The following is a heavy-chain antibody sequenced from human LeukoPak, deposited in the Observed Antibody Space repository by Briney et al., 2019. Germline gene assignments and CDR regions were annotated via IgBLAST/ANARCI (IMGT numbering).Heavy chain of an antibody. D-gene: IGHD1-26*01. V-gene: IGHV1-8*03. J-gene: IGHJ5*02. CDR1: GYTFTSYD. Sequence: GASVKVSCKASGYTFTSYDINWVRQATGQGLEWMGWMNPNSGNTGYAQKFQGRVTITRNTSISTAYMELSSLRSEDTAVYYCATDWAYSGRYTWFDPWGQGTLVTVSS. CDR3: ATDWAYSGRYTWFDP. CDR2: MNPNSGNT.